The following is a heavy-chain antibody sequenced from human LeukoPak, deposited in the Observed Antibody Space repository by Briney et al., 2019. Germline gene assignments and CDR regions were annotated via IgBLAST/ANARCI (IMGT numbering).Heavy chain of an antibody. CDR3: ARGGPFPSGSSSREYYLDY. CDR2: INPSGGST. CDR1: GYTFTSYY. V-gene: IGHV1-46*01. J-gene: IGHJ4*02. D-gene: IGHD6-6*01. Sequence: ASVKVSCKASGYTFTSYYMHWLRQAPGQGLEWMGIINPSGGSTSYAQKFQGRVAMTRDTSTSTVYMELSSLRSDDTAVYYCARGGPFPSGSSSREYYLDYWGQGTLVTVSS.